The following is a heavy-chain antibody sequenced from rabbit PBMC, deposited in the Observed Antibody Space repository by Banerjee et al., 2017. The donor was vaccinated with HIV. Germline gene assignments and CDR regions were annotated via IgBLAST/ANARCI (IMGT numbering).Heavy chain of an antibody. CDR2: IYGGSTGNT. D-gene: IGHD8-1*01. CDR1: GFDFSSGYY. CDR3: ARGDYGGSSPYYP. Sequence: QSLEESGGDLVKHGASLALTCNASGFDFSSGYYMYWVRQAPGKGLEWIGCIYGGSTGNTAYANWAKGRFTISKTSSTTVTLQMTSLTAADTATYFCARGDYGGSSPYYPWGQGTLVTVS. V-gene: IGHV1S40*01. J-gene: IGHJ3*01.